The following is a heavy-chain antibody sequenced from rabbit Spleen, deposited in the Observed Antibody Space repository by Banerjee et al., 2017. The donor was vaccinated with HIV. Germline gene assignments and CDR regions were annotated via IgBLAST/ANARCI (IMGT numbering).Heavy chain of an antibody. CDR1: GFSLNSGYY. CDR3: ARTGGLSYVNDFNL. Sequence: QSLEESGGGLVKPGASLTLTCKASGFSLNSGYYMCWVRQAPGKGPEWIACIYAGSSGSTYYASWVNGRFTISKTSSTTVTLQMTSLTAADTATYFCARTGGLSYVNDFNLWGPGSLVT. V-gene: IGHV1S40*01. D-gene: IGHD6-1*01. J-gene: IGHJ4*01. CDR2: IYAGSSGST.